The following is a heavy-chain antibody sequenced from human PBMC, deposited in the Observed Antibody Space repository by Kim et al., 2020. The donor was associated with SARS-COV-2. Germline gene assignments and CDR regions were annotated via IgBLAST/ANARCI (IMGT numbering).Heavy chain of an antibody. D-gene: IGHD6-13*01. CDR3: AREYSSSWYGVWYYSMDV. CDR1: GYTFTSYD. Sequence: ASVKVSCKASGYTFTSYDINWVRQATGQGLEWMGWMNPNSGNTGYAQKFQGRVTMTRNTSISTAYMELSSLRSEDTAVYYCAREYSSSWYGVWYYSMDVWGQGTTVTVSS. V-gene: IGHV1-8*01. CDR2: MNPNSGNT. J-gene: IGHJ6*02.